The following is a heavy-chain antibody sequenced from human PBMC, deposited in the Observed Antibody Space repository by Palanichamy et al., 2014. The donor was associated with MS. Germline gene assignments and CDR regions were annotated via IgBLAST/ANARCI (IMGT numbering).Heavy chain of an antibody. CDR3: ISGISSWDHRNDAFDI. V-gene: IGHV4-39*01. Sequence: QLQLQESGPGLVKPSETLSLTCTVSGGSISSSSYYWGWIRQPPGRGLEWIGSIYYSGSTYYNPSLKSRVTISVDTSKNQFSLKLGSVTAADTAVYYCISGISSWDHRNDAFDIWGQGTMVTVSS. CDR1: GGSISSSSYY. J-gene: IGHJ3*02. CDR2: IYYSGST. D-gene: IGHD6-13*01.